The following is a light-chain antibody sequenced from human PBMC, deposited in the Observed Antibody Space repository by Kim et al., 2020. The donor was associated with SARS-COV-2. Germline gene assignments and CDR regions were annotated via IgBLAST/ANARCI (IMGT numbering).Light chain of an antibody. CDR2: WAS. CDR3: QQYYSTPLT. Sequence: DIVMTQSPDSLAVSLGERATINCKSSQSVLHSSNNKNYLAWYKQKPGQPPKLLIYWASTRESGVPDRFSGSGSGTDFTLTSSSLQAEDVAVYYCQQYYSTPLTFGGGTKVDIK. J-gene: IGKJ4*01. CDR1: QSVLHSSNNKNY. V-gene: IGKV4-1*01.